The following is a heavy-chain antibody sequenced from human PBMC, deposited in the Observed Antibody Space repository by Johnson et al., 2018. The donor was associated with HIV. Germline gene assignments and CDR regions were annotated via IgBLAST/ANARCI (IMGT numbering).Heavy chain of an antibody. CDR2: IRYDGSNK. CDR1: GFTFSSYG. J-gene: IGHJ3*02. Sequence: QVQLVESGGGVVQPGRSLRLSCAASGFTFSSYGMHWVRPAPGKGLEWVAFIRYDGSNKYYADSVKGRFTISRDNSKNTLYLQMNSLRAEDTAVYYCAKTQWELLGVGAFDIWGQGTMVTVSS. V-gene: IGHV3-30*02. CDR3: AKTQWELLGVGAFDI. D-gene: IGHD1-26*01.